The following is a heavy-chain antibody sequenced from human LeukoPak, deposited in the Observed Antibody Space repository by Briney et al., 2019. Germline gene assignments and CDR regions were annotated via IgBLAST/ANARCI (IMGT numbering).Heavy chain of an antibody. CDR1: GFTFSSYA. V-gene: IGHV3-30*04. CDR3: ARGAIARNWFDP. Sequence: GGSLRLSCAASGFTFSSYAMHWVRQAPGKGLEWVAVISYDGSNKYYADSVKGRFTISRDNSKNTLYLQMYSLRAEGTAVYYRARGAIARNWFDPWGQGTLVTVSS. CDR2: ISYDGSNK. D-gene: IGHD2-21*01. J-gene: IGHJ5*02.